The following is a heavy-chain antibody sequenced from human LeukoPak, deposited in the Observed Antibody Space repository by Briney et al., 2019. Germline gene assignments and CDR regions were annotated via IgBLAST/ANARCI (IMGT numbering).Heavy chain of an antibody. V-gene: IGHV3-23*01. CDR2: ISGSGDST. D-gene: IGHD1-26*01. Sequence: PGGSLRLSCAASAFTFSNYAMSWVRQAPGKGLEWVSAISGSGDSTYYADSVKGRFTISRDNSKNTLYLQMNSLRAEDTAVYYCAKEWWERRSFYGMDVWGQGTTVTVSS. CDR3: AKEWWERRSFYGMDV. J-gene: IGHJ6*02. CDR1: AFTFSNYA.